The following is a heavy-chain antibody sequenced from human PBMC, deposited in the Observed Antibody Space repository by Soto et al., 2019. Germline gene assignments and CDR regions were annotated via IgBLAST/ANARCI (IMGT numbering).Heavy chain of an antibody. D-gene: IGHD1-1*01. CDR2: ISYDGSNK. V-gene: IGHV3-30-3*01. CDR3: ARGDDNWNDDLMGIDY. CDR1: GFTFSSYA. J-gene: IGHJ4*02. Sequence: TGGSLRLSCAASGFTFSSYAMHWVRQAPGKGLEWVAVISYDGSNKYYADSVKGRFTISRDNSKNTLYLQMNSLRAEDTAVYYCARGDDNWNDDLMGIDYWGQGTLVTVSS.